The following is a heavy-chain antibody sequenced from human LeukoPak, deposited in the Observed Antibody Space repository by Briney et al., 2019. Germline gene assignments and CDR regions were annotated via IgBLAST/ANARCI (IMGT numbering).Heavy chain of an antibody. Sequence: KTGGSLRLSCAASGFTFSDYYMTWIRQAPGKGLEWLSYISSGGSITPYADSVKGRFTISRDNAKNSLYLQMNSLRAEDTAVYYCARGPPTNIVATIDDYWGQGTLVTVSS. CDR1: GFTFSDYY. CDR2: ISSGGSIT. CDR3: ARGPPTNIVATIDDY. V-gene: IGHV3-11*04. D-gene: IGHD5-12*01. J-gene: IGHJ4*02.